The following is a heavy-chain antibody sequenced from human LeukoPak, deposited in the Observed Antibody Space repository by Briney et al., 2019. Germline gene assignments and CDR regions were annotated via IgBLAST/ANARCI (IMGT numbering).Heavy chain of an antibody. CDR2: IKRDGSEK. J-gene: IGHJ4*02. D-gene: IGHD2-2*02. V-gene: IGHV3-7*03. CDR1: GFTFSTYW. CDR3: ARVYTGNRWHFDY. Sequence: PGGSLRLSCAASGFTFSTYWMSWVRQAPGKGLECVANIKRDGSEKYYVDSVKGRFTIFRDDAKSSLYLQMNSLGAEDTAVYFCARVYTGNRWHFDYWGQGTLVTVSS.